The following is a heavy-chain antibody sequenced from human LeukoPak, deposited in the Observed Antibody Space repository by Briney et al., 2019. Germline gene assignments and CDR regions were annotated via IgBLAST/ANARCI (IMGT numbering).Heavy chain of an antibody. CDR3: ARHRNSGYHSNGMDV. D-gene: IGHD5-12*01. CDR2: AYSSGST. CDR1: GGPISSYY. Sequence: SETLSLTCAVSGGPISSYYWSWIRQPPGKGLEWIGCAYSSGSTNYNPSLKSRVTISVDASRNRFSLKLSSVTAADTAVYYCARHRNSGYHSNGMDVWGQGTTVTVSS. J-gene: IGHJ6*02. V-gene: IGHV4-59*08.